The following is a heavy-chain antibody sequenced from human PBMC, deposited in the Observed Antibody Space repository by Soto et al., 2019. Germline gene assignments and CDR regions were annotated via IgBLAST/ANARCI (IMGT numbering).Heavy chain of an antibody. Sequence: QVQLVESGGGVVQPGRSLRLSCAASGFTFSSYGMHWVRQAPGKGLEWVAVIWYDGSNKYYADSVKGRFTISRDNSKNTLYLQMNSLRDEDTAVYYCARDYSGSSWFYYYYGMDVWGQGTTVTVSS. D-gene: IGHD6-13*01. V-gene: IGHV3-33*01. CDR3: ARDYSGSSWFYYYYGMDV. J-gene: IGHJ6*02. CDR2: IWYDGSNK. CDR1: GFTFSSYG.